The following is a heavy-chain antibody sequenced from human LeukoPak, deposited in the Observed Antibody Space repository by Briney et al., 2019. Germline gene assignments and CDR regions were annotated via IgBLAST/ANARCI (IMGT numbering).Heavy chain of an antibody. V-gene: IGHV4-59*04. Sequence: SETLSHTCTVSGGSISSYYWSWIRQPPGKGLEWIGSIYHSGSTYYNPSLKSRVTISVDTSKNQFCLKLSSVTAADTAVYYCAVVPAAPRAFQVETFDYWGQGTLVTVSS. CDR1: GGSISSYY. D-gene: IGHD2-2*01. CDR3: AVVPAAPRAFQVETFDY. CDR2: IYHSGST. J-gene: IGHJ4*02.